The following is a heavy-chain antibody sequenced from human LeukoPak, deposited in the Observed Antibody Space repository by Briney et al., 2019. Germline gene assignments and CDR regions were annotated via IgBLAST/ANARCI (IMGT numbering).Heavy chain of an antibody. CDR1: GGSISSYY. V-gene: IGHV4-59*08. Sequence: SETLSLTCTVSGGSISSYYWSWLRQPPGKGLEWIGYIYYSGSANYNPSLKSRVTISVDTSKNQFSLKLSSVTAADTAVYYCARQFYGDYYFDYWGQGTLVTVSS. CDR2: IYYSGSA. D-gene: IGHD4-17*01. CDR3: ARQFYGDYYFDY. J-gene: IGHJ4*02.